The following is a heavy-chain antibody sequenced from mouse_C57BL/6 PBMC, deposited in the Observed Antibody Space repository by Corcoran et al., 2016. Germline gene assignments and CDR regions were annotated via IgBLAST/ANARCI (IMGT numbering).Heavy chain of an antibody. CDR2: INTYSGVP. Sequence: QIQLVQSGPELKKPGETVKISCKASGYTFTTYGMSWVKQAPGKGLKWMGWINTYSGVPTYADDFKGRFAFSLETSASTAYLQIYNLKNEDTATYFCAREGDSNPYWYFDVWGTGTTVTVSS. V-gene: IGHV9-3*01. CDR1: GYTFTTYG. D-gene: IGHD2-5*01. J-gene: IGHJ1*03. CDR3: AREGDSNPYWYFDV.